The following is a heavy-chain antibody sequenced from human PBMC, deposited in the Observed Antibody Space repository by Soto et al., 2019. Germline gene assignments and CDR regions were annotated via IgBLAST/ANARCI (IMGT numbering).Heavy chain of an antibody. CDR3: ARPHYDSNTFYSFFDY. D-gene: IGHD3-22*01. CDR2: IFHGGGT. J-gene: IGHJ4*02. V-gene: IGHV4-34*12. CDR1: GESFSGYY. Sequence: SETLSLTCDVSGESFSGYYWSWIRQPPGKGLEWIGQIFHGGGTNYSPSLKSRVTISVDTSKNQFSLELTSVTAADTAVYYCARPHYDSNTFYSFFDYWGQGTLVTVSS.